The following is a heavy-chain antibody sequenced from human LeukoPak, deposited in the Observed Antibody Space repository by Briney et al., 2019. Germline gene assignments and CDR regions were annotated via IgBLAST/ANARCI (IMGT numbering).Heavy chain of an antibody. V-gene: IGHV1-2*02. Sequence: ASVKVSCKASGYTFTGYYMHWVRQAPGQGLEWMGWINPNSGGTNYAQKFQGRVTMTRDTSISTAYMELSRLGSDDTAVYYCARGYPPSTTAAGTYFQHWGQGTLVTVSS. D-gene: IGHD6-13*01. CDR2: INPNSGGT. CDR1: GYTFTGYY. CDR3: ARGYPPSTTAAGTYFQH. J-gene: IGHJ1*01.